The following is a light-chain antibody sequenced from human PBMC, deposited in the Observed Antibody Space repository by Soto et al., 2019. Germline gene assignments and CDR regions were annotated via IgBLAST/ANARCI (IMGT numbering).Light chain of an antibody. V-gene: IGLV1-44*01. CDR2: GNN. CDR1: SSNIGSNT. Sequence: QSVLTQPPSASGTPGQRVTISCSGSSSNIGSNTVNWYQQLPGTAPKLLIYGNNQRPSGVPDRFSGSKSGTSASLAISGRQSDDEADYYCAAWDDRLNASFGGGTKLTVL. CDR3: AAWDDRLNAS. J-gene: IGLJ3*02.